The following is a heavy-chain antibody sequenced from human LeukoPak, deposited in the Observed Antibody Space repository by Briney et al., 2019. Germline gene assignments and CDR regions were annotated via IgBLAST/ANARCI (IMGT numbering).Heavy chain of an antibody. CDR3: ARGQDIVVVPAARGAFDI. D-gene: IGHD2-2*01. V-gene: IGHV3-48*01. J-gene: IGHJ3*02. CDR2: ISSSSSTI. CDR1: GFTFSSYS. Sequence: PGGSLRLSCAASGFTFSSYSMNWVRQAPGKGLEWVSYISSSSSTIYYADSVKGRFTISRDNAKNSLYLQMNSLRAEDTAVYYCARGQDIVVVPAARGAFDIWGQGTMVTVSS.